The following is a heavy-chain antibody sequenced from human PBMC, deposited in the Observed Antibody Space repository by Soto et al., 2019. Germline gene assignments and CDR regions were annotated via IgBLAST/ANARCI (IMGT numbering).Heavy chain of an antibody. D-gene: IGHD2-15*01. Sequence: VQLVESGGGVVQPGRSLRLSCAASGFTFSSYWMSWVRQAPGKGLEWVANIKQDGSEKYYVDSVKGRFTISRDNAKNSLYLQMNSLRAEDTAVYYCARGIGYCSGGSCYDYWGQGTLVTVSS. J-gene: IGHJ4*02. CDR3: ARGIGYCSGGSCYDY. CDR1: GFTFSSYW. CDR2: IKQDGSEK. V-gene: IGHV3-7*01.